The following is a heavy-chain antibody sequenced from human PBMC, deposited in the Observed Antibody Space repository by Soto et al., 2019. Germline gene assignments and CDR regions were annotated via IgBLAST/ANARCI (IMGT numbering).Heavy chain of an antibody. CDR2: ISSSSSTL. D-gene: IGHD6-19*01. Sequence: EVQLVESGGGLVQPGGSLRLSCAASGFTFSSYSMNWVRQAPGKGLEWVSYISSSSSTLYYADSVKGRFTISRDNAKNALYLQMNSLRAEDTAVYYCARATQWLTWFDPWGPGTLVTVSS. V-gene: IGHV3-48*01. CDR3: ARATQWLTWFDP. CDR1: GFTFSSYS. J-gene: IGHJ5*02.